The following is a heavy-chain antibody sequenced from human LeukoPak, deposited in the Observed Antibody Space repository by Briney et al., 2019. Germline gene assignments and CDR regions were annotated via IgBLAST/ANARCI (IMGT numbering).Heavy chain of an antibody. CDR3: ARDQHGSGSYSASYI. J-gene: IGHJ4*02. D-gene: IGHD3-10*01. CDR1: GFTFSSHS. Sequence: GGSLRLSCAASGFTFSSHSMNWVRQAPGKGLEWVSSISTSGTYIYYADSVKGRFTISRDNAKNSLYLQMNSLRAEDTAVYHCARDQHGSGSYSASYIWGQGTLVTVSS. V-gene: IGHV3-21*01. CDR2: ISTSGTYI.